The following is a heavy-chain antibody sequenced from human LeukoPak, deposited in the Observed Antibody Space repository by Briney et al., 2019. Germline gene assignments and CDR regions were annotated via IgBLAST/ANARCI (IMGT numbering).Heavy chain of an antibody. Sequence: SETLSLTCTVSGYSISNDYYWGWIRQSPGKGLEWIGSIYHSGSTYYNPSLKSRVTISVDTSKNQFSLKLSSVAAADTAVYYCARGKSRGSHIDYWGQGTLVTVSS. CDR2: IYHSGST. D-gene: IGHD1-26*01. CDR3: ARGKSRGSHIDY. J-gene: IGHJ4*02. CDR1: GYSISNDYY. V-gene: IGHV4-38-2*02.